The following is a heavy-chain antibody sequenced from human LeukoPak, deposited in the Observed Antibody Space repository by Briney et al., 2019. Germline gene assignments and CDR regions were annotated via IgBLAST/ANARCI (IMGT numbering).Heavy chain of an antibody. Sequence: ASVKVSCKTSGGTFSSYAISWVRQAPGQGLEWMGAIIPIFGTANYAQKFQGRVTITADESTSTAYMELSSLRSEDTAVYYCARKAGSTGYYIFDYWGRGTLVTVSS. V-gene: IGHV1-69*13. D-gene: IGHD3-9*01. CDR1: GGTFSSYA. CDR3: ARKAGSTGYYIFDY. J-gene: IGHJ4*02. CDR2: IIPIFGTA.